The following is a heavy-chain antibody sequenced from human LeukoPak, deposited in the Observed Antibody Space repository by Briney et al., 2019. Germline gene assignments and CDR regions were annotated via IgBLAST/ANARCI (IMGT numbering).Heavy chain of an antibody. V-gene: IGHV1-69*13. Sequence: ASVKVSCKASGYTFTSYAMNWVRQAPGQGLEWMGGIIPIFGTANYAQKFQGRVTITADEFTSTAYMELSSLRSEDTAVYYCARLFTPRYCSTTSCYWKGWFDPWGQGTLVTVSS. J-gene: IGHJ5*02. CDR2: IIPIFGTA. CDR3: ARLFTPRYCSTTSCYWKGWFDP. CDR1: GYTFTSYA. D-gene: IGHD2-2*01.